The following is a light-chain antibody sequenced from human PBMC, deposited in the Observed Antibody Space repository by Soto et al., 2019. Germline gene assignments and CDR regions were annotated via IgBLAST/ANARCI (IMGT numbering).Light chain of an antibody. CDR2: DVS. CDR1: SSDVGSYNR. CDR3: SSYTSSSTYVV. V-gene: IGLV2-18*02. J-gene: IGLJ2*01. Sequence: QSALTQPPSVSGSPGQSVTISCTGTSSDVGSYNRVSWYQQPPGTAPKLMIYDVSNRPSGVPDRFSGSKSGNTASLTISGLQAEDEADYYCSSYTSSSTYVVFGGGIKLTVL.